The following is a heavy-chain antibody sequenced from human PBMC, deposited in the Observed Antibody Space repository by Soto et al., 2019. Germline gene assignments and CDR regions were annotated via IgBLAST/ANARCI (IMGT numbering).Heavy chain of an antibody. CDR1: GYTFTSYA. J-gene: IGHJ6*02. Sequence: ASLKVSCKASGYTFTSYAMHWVRQAPGQRLEWMGCINAGNGNTEYSQKFQGRVTITRDTSASTAYMELSSLRSEDTAVYYCASFSKVYYYYGMDVWGQGTTVTVSS. V-gene: IGHV1-3*01. CDR3: ASFSKVYYYYGMDV. CDR2: INAGNGNT.